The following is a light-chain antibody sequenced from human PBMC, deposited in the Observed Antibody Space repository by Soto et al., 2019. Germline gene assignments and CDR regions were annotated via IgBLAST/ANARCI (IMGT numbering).Light chain of an antibody. V-gene: IGKV3-20*01. J-gene: IGKJ1*01. CDR1: QGVSNTY. CDR2: GAS. CDR3: QQFGGSSRT. Sequence: EIVLTQSPGTLSLSPGERATLSCRASQGVSNTYLAWYQQKPGQAPRLLIYGASFRATGIPDRFSGSGSGTDFTLTITRLEPEDFAVYYCQQFGGSSRTFGQGTKV.